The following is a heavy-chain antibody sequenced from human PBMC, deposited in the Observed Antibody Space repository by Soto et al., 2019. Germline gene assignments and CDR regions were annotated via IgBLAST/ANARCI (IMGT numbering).Heavy chain of an antibody. Sequence: GGSLRLSCAASGFTFSSYAMHWVRQAPGKGLEWVAVISYDGSNKYYADSVKGRFTISRDNSKNTLYLQMNSLRAEDTAVYYCARDAGSFDYWGQGTLVTVSS. V-gene: IGHV3-30-3*01. D-gene: IGHD5-12*01. CDR3: ARDAGSFDY. CDR1: GFTFSSYA. CDR2: ISYDGSNK. J-gene: IGHJ4*02.